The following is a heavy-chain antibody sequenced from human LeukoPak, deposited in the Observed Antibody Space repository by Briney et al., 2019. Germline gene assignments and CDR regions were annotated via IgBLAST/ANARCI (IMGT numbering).Heavy chain of an antibody. CDR1: GGSISSGDYY. D-gene: IGHD6-6*01. Sequence: SETLSLTCTVSGGSISSGDYYWSWIRQPPGKGLEWIGETNEKRKSTNCNPSLKSRVTISVDTSKNQFSLKLTSVTAADTALYYCVRELSTSSTAFDMWGQGTKVTVSS. J-gene: IGHJ3*02. CDR3: VRELSTSSTAFDM. V-gene: IGHV4-30-4*01. CDR2: TNEKRKST.